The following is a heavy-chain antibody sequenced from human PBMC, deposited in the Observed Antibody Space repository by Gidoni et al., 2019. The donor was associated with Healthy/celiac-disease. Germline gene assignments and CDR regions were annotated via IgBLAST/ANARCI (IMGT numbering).Heavy chain of an antibody. J-gene: IGHJ6*02. CDR1: GFTFSSYS. CDR3: ARDQEQQLVHGPPDRYYYGMDV. CDR2: ISSSSSTI. V-gene: IGHV3-48*02. Sequence: EVQLVESGGGLVQPGGSLRLSCAASGFTFSSYSMNWVRQAPGKGLEWVSYISSSSSTIYYADSVKGRFTISRDNAKNSLYLQMNSLRDEDTAVYYCARDQEQQLVHGPPDRYYYGMDVWGQGTTVTVSS. D-gene: IGHD6-13*01.